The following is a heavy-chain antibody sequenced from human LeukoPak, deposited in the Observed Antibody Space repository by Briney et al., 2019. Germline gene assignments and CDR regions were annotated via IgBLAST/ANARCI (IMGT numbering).Heavy chain of an antibody. CDR2: IYPGDSDT. CDR3: ARSYSSSWSGFDP. D-gene: IGHD6-13*01. J-gene: IGHJ5*02. V-gene: IGHV5-51*01. Sequence: GESLKTSCKGSGYSFTSYWIGWVRQMPGKGLEWMGIIYPGDSDTRYSPSFQGQVTISADKSISTAYLQWSSLKASDTAMYYCARSYSSSWSGFDPWGQGTLVTVSS. CDR1: GYSFTSYW.